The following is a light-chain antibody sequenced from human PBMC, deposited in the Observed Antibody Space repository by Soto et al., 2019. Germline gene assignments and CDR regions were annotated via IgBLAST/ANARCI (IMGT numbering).Light chain of an antibody. CDR1: QSISNN. CDR2: GAS. V-gene: IGKV3-15*01. Sequence: EIVMTQSPATLSVSPGERATLSCRASQSISNNLAWYQQRPGQAPSLLIYGASTRATGIPARFSGSGSGTEFTLTISSLQSEEFAVYYCQQYKNWPPRTFGQGTTLEIK. CDR3: QQYKNWPPRT. J-gene: IGKJ2*01.